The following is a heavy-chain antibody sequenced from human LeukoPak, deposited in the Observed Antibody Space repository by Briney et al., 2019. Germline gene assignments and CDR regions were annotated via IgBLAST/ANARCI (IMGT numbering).Heavy chain of an antibody. D-gene: IGHD2-21*02. CDR3: ARAPVSAVTATYYMDV. Sequence: SETLSLTCTVSGGSTSSYYWSWIRQPPGKGLEWIGYIYYSGSTNYNPSLKSRVTISVDTSKNQFSLKLSSVTAADTAVYYRARAPVSAVTATYYMDVWGKGTTVTVSS. V-gene: IGHV4-59*01. CDR1: GGSTSSYY. J-gene: IGHJ6*03. CDR2: IYYSGST.